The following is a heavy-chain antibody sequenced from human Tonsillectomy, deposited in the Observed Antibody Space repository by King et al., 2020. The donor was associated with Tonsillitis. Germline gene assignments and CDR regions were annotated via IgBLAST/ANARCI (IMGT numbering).Heavy chain of an antibody. J-gene: IGHJ3*02. CDR3: RTISDAFDI. Sequence: VQLVESGGGLVQPGGSLRLSCAVSGFTFSSYAMSWVRQAPGKGLEWVSASSGRGGSTYYADSVKGRFTISRDNSKNTLYLQMNSLRAEDTAVYYCRTISDAFDIWGQGTMVTVSS. D-gene: IGHD4/OR15-4a*01. CDR2: SSGRGGST. V-gene: IGHV3-23*04. CDR1: GFTFSSYA.